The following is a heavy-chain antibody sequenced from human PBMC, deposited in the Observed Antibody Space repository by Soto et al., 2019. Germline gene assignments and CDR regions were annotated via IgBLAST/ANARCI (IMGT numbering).Heavy chain of an antibody. D-gene: IGHD3-3*01. CDR2: IYYSGST. CDR3: ARHPYYDFWSGSPYYYYMDV. V-gene: IGHV4-59*08. Sequence: PSETLSLTCTVSGGSISSYYWSWIRQPPGKGLEWIGYIYYSGSTNYNPSLKSRVTISVDTSKNQFSLKLSSVTAADTAVYYCARHPYYDFWSGSPYYYYMDVWGQGTTVTVSS. CDR1: GGSISSYY. J-gene: IGHJ6*03.